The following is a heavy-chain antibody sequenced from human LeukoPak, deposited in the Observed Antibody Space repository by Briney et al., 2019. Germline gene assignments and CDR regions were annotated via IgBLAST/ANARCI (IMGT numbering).Heavy chain of an antibody. J-gene: IGHJ4*02. D-gene: IGHD3-10*01. CDR1: GGSFSGYY. V-gene: IGHV4-34*01. CDR2: INHSGST. CDR3: ARPRTYYYGSGSCYPY. Sequence: PSETLSLTCAVYGGSFSGYYWSWIRQPPGKGLEWIGEINHSGSTNYNPSLKSRVTISVDTSKNQFSLKLSSVTAADTAVYYCARPRTYYYGSGSCYPYWGQGTLVTVSS.